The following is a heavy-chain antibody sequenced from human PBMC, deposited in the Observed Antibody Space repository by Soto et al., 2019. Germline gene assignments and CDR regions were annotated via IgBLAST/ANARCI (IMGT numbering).Heavy chain of an antibody. CDR1: GYNFPDYW. CDR3: ARTSAAGKFYYGMDD. CDR2: IYPGNSET. D-gene: IGHD6-13*01. Sequence: GESLKISCKGSGYNFPDYWIAWVRQMPGKDLEWMGFIYPGNSETRYSPSFQGQVTISADKSLSTAHLQWGSLKASDTAMYYCARTSAAGKFYYGMDDWGQVHTVT. J-gene: IGHJ6*02. V-gene: IGHV5-51*01.